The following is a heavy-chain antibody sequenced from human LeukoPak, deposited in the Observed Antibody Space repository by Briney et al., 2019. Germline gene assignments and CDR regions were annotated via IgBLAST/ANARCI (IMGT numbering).Heavy chain of an antibody. CDR1: GYTFTGYY. CDR3: ARDLKGQKYYDFWSGYFTTEWFDP. V-gene: IGHV1-2*02. J-gene: IGHJ5*02. Sequence: GASVKVPCKASGYTFTGYYMHWVRQAPGQGLEWMGWINPNSGGTNYAQKFQGRVTMTRDTSISTAYMELSRLRSDDTPVYYCARDLKGQKYYDFWSGYFTTEWFDPWGQGTLVTVSS. D-gene: IGHD3-3*01. CDR2: INPNSGGT.